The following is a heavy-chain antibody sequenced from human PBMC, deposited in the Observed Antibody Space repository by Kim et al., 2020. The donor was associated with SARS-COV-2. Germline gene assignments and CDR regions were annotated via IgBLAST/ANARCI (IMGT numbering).Heavy chain of an antibody. V-gene: IGHV3-49*04. Sequence: GGSLRLSCRGSGFTFGDYSLSWVRQAPGKGLEWIALLKSGAYTDTGEYAASVRGRATISRDDFNSVAYLQMDSLKTDDTGVYFCARATVTQWTFFDLWGQGSHVTVSS. J-gene: IGHJ4*02. D-gene: IGHD4-17*01. CDR3: ARATVTQWTFFDL. CDR1: GFTFGDYS. CDR2: LKSGAYTDTG.